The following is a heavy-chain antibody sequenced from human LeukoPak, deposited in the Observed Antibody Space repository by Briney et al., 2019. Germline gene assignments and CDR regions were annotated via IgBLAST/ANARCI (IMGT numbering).Heavy chain of an antibody. CDR3: AKHLRATNTYIFFGLDV. V-gene: IGHV3-9*01. D-gene: IGHD1-26*01. CDR1: GVTFKDYG. J-gene: IGHJ6*02. Sequence: AGGSLRLSCAATGVTFKDYGMHWVRQPPGKGLEWVSGINWNGGGTYYAYSVKGRFTISRDNAKNSLYLQMTSLRPDDTALYYCAKHLRATNTYIFFGLDVWGQGTTVTVSS. CDR2: INWNGGGT.